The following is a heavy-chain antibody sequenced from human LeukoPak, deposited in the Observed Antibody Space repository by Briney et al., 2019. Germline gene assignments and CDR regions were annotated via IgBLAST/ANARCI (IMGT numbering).Heavy chain of an antibody. Sequence: SETLSLTCTVSGGSISSSSYYWGWIRQPPGKGLEWIGSIHYSGSTNYNPSLKSRVTISVDTSKNQFSLKLSSVAAADTAVYYCARGYCSGGSCYSYYYYNYMDVWGKGTTVTVSS. D-gene: IGHD2-15*01. V-gene: IGHV4-39*07. CDR3: ARGYCSGGSCYSYYYYNYMDV. CDR2: IHYSGST. CDR1: GGSISSSSYY. J-gene: IGHJ6*03.